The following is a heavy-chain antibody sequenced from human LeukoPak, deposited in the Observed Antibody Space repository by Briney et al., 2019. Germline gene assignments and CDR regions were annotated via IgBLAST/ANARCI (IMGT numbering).Heavy chain of an antibody. J-gene: IGHJ2*01. CDR1: GGSFSGYY. CDR3: ARGQAFDL. Sequence: SETLSLTCAVYGGSFSGYYWSWIRQPPGKGLEWIGEINHSGSTNYNPSLKSRVTISVDTSKNQFSLKLSSVTAADTAVYYCARGQAFDLWGHGTLVTVSS. CDR2: INHSGST. V-gene: IGHV4-34*01.